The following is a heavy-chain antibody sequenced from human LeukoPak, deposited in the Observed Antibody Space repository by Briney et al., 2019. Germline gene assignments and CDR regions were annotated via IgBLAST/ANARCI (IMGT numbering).Heavy chain of an antibody. CDR3: ARETYYDVWSGSLDY. D-gene: IGHD3-3*01. CDR2: ISSSGITI. CDR1: GFTFSSNS. J-gene: IGHJ4*02. Sequence: QPGGSLRLSYAASGFTFSSNSMNWVRQAPGKGLEWVSYISSSGITIYYADSVRGRFTISRDNAKNSLSLQMNSLRAEETAVYYCARETYYDVWSGSLDYWGQGTLVTVSS. V-gene: IGHV3-48*01.